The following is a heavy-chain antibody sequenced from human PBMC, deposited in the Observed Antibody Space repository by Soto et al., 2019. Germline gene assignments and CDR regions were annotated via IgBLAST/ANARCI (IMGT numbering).Heavy chain of an antibody. V-gene: IGHV4-39*01. J-gene: IGHJ5*02. D-gene: IGHD3-3*01. CDR3: ALSRDFWSGHPRNWFDP. Sequence: SVTMRVPWSVAYGSIIGSGDYLSLIRPTPGKGLEWIGSIYYSGSTYYNPSLKSRVTISVDTSKNQFSLKLSSVTAADTAVYYCALSRDFWSGHPRNWFDPWGQGTLVTVSS. CDR2: IYYSGST. CDR1: YGSIIGSGDY.